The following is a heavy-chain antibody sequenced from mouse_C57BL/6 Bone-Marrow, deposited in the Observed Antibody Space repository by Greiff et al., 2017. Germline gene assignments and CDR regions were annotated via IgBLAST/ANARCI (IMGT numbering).Heavy chain of an antibody. V-gene: IGHV14-4*01. CDR1: GFNIKDDY. CDR3: TTSPFYDGYTWFAY. J-gene: IGHJ3*01. Sequence: VQLKESGAELVRPGASVKLSCTASGFNIKDDYMHWVKQRPEQGLEWIGWIDPENGDTEYASKFQGKATITADPSSNTAYLQLSSLTSEDTAVYYCTTSPFYDGYTWFAYWGQGTLVTVSA. CDR2: IDPENGDT. D-gene: IGHD2-3*01.